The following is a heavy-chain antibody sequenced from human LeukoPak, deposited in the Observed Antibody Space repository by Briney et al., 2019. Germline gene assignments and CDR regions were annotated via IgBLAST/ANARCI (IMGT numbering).Heavy chain of an antibody. V-gene: IGHV3-11*04. CDR1: GFTFSDYY. J-gene: IGHJ6*03. CDR3: ARALYSNYYYYYMDV. CDR2: ISSSGSTI. D-gene: IGHD3-16*01. Sequence: PGGSLRLSCAASGFTFSDYYMSWIRQAPGKGLEWVSYISSSGSTIYYADSVKGRFTISRDNAKNTLYLQMNSLRAEDTAVYYCARALYSNYYYYYMDVWGKGTTVTVSS.